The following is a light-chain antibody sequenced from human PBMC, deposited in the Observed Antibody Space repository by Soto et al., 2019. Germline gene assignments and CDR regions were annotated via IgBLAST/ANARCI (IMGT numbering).Light chain of an antibody. V-gene: IGKV3-11*01. CDR2: DAS. Sequence: EIVLTQSPATLSLSPGERTTLSCRASQSVSSYLDWYQQKPGQAPRLLIYDASNMATGIPARFSGSGSGTDFTLTISSLEPEDFAVYYCQQRCNWLWTSGQGTKVEIK. J-gene: IGKJ1*01. CDR3: QQRCNWLWT. CDR1: QSVSSY.